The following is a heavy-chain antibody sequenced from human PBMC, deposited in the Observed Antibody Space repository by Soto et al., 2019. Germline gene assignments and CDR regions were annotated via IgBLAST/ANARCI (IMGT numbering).Heavy chain of an antibody. CDR2: IYYSGST. CDR1: GGSISSGGYC. J-gene: IGHJ3*02. CDR3: ARDTIQMATFGDAFDI. Sequence: SETLYLTCTVTGGSISSGGYCWIWIRQHPGKGLEWIGYIYYSGSTYYNPSLKSRVTISVDTSKNQCSLKLSSVTDADTAVYYCARDTIQMATFGDAFDIWGEGTMVTV. V-gene: IGHV4-31*03. D-gene: IGHD5-12*01.